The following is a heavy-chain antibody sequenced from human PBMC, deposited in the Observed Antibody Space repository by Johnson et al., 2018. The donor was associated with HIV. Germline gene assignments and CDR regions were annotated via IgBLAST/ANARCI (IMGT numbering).Heavy chain of an antibody. CDR3: AKDIASGYTNGGTLDI. CDR2: ISGSGGST. J-gene: IGHJ3*02. CDR1: GFTFSSYA. D-gene: IGHD6-19*01. V-gene: IGHV3-23*04. Sequence: EQLVESGGGLVQPGGSLRLSCAASGFTFSSYAMSWVRQAPGKGLEWVSAISGSGGSTYYADSVKGRFTISRDNSKNSLYLQMNSLRPEDTGLYYCAKDIASGYTNGGTLDIWGQGTMVTVSS.